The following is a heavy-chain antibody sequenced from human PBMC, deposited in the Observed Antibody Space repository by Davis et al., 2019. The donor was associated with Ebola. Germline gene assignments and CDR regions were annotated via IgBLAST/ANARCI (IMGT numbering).Heavy chain of an antibody. D-gene: IGHD4/OR15-4a*01. CDR2: ISWNSGSI. Sequence: SLKISCAASGFTFDDYAMHWVRQAPGKGLEWVSGISWNSGSIGYADSVKGRFTISRDNAKNSLYLQMNSLRAEDTAVYYCARHSHYGSNGWNYYGMDVWGQGTTVTVSS. CDR1: GFTFDDYA. V-gene: IGHV3-9*01. J-gene: IGHJ6*02. CDR3: ARHSHYGSNGWNYYGMDV.